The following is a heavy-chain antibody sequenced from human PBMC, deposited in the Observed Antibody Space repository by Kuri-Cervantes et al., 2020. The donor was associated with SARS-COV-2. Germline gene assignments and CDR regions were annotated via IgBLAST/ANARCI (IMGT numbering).Heavy chain of an antibody. CDR2: ISSSSSTI. J-gene: IGHJ3*02. Sequence: GGSLRLSCAASGFTFSSYSMNWVRQAPEKGLEWVSYISSSSSTIYYADSVKGRFTISRDNAKNSLYVQMNSLRAEDTAVYYCARRGGYLPPDAFDIWGQGTMVTVSS. CDR1: GFTFSSYS. D-gene: IGHD3-16*02. V-gene: IGHV3-48*01. CDR3: ARRGGYLPPDAFDI.